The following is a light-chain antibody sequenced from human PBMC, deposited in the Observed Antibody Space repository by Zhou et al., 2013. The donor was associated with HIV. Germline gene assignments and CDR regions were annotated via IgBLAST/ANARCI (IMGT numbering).Light chain of an antibody. CDR1: QSVRWSY. V-gene: IGKV3-20*01. Sequence: EVVLTQSPGTLSLSPGERATLSCRASQSVRWSYLAWYQQKRGQPPRLLISGASQRATGVPDRFSGSGSGTDFTLTISSLEPEDFAVYYCQQYGNSPLLIFGGGTKVEIK. CDR2: GAS. CDR3: QQYGNSPLLI. J-gene: IGKJ4*01.